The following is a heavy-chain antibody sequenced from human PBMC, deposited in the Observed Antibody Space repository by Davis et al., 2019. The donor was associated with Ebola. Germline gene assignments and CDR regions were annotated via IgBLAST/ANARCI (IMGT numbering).Heavy chain of an antibody. CDR2: IRYDGSKK. CDR1: GFSFSSYG. CDR3: ARDSDDYSFDY. V-gene: IGHV3-30*02. Sequence: GGSLRLSCAASGFSFSSYGMHWVRQAPGKGLEWVAFIRYDGSKKFYADSVKGRFTISRDNSKNTLYLQMNSLRPEDTAVYYCARDSDDYSFDYWGQGTLVTVSS. D-gene: IGHD4-11*01. J-gene: IGHJ4*02.